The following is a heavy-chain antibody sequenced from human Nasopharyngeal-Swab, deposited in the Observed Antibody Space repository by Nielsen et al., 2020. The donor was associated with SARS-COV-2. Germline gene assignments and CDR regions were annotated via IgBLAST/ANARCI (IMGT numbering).Heavy chain of an antibody. Sequence: GRSLRLSCAASGFTFSSYWMSWVRQAPGKGLEWVANIKQDGSEKYYVDSVKGRFTISRDNAKNSLYLQMNRLRAEDTAVYYCARDFRDSAAVAGTVGAFDIWGQGTMVTVSS. D-gene: IGHD6-19*01. J-gene: IGHJ3*02. CDR3: ARDFRDSAAVAGTVGAFDI. CDR1: GFTFSSYW. V-gene: IGHV3-7*01. CDR2: IKQDGSEK.